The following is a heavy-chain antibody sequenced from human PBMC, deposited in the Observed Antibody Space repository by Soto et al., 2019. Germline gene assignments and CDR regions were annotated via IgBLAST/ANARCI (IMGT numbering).Heavy chain of an antibody. Sequence: QVQLQQWGAGLLKPSETLSLTCAVYGGSFSGYYWSWIRQPPGKGLEWIGEINHSGSTNYNPSLKSRVTISVDTSKNQFSLKLSSVTAADTAVYYCARGRFWPRGYMDVWGKGTTVTVSS. V-gene: IGHV4-34*01. CDR2: INHSGST. J-gene: IGHJ6*03. CDR1: GGSFSGYY. CDR3: ARGRFWPRGYMDV. D-gene: IGHD3-3*01.